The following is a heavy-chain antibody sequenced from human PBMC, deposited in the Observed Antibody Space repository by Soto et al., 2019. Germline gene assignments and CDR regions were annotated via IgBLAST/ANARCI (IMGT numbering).Heavy chain of an antibody. V-gene: IGHV1-69*01. CDR2: IIPIFGTA. CDR1: GGTFSSYA. Sequence: QVQLVQSGAEVKKPGSSVKVSCKASGGTFSSYAISWVRQAPGQGLEWMGGIIPIFGTANYAQKLQGRVTITADESTSTAYMELSSLRSEETAVYYCARVVAKGGSHLTYYYYGMDVWGQGTTVTVSS. J-gene: IGHJ6*02. D-gene: IGHD2-15*01. CDR3: ARVVAKGGSHLTYYYYGMDV.